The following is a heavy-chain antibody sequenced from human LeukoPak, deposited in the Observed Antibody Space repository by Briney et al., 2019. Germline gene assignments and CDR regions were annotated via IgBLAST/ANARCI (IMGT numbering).Heavy chain of an antibody. CDR1: GFTFSNYV. CDR2: ISGSGGST. CDR3: KMGDGSPPLGQ. D-gene: IGHD5-24*01. Sequence: RPGGSLILSCAASGFTFSNYVMGWVRQAPGKGLQWVSAISGSGGSTYYADSVKGRFTISRDNSGNTLYLQMNSLRAEDTAIYYCKMGDGSPPLGQWGQGTLVTVSS. V-gene: IGHV3-23*01. J-gene: IGHJ4*02.